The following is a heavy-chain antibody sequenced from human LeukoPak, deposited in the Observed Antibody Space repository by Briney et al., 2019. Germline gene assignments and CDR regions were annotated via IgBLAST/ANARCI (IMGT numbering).Heavy chain of an antibody. D-gene: IGHD5-18*01. V-gene: IGHV1-69*13. CDR2: IIAIFGTA. CDR1: RGMFSRYA. CDR3: ARGGTARVGFVNYYGMDV. Sequence: GALVKVCCKPSRGMFSRYAVSSGRRAPGQRVEWLGGIIAIFGTANYAQKFQGRVTITADESTSTAYMELSILRSEDTAGYYCARGGTARVGFVNYYGMDVWGKGTTVTVSS. J-gene: IGHJ6*04.